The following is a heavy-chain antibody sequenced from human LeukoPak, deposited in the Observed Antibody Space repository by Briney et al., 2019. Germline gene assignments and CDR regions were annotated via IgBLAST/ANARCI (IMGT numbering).Heavy chain of an antibody. CDR3: ARMIPFGGVIGRFDP. CDR1: GGSFSGYY. J-gene: IGHJ5*02. V-gene: IGHV4-59*08. Sequence: ETLSLTCAVYGGSFSGYYWSWIRQPPGKGLEWIGYIYYSGSTNYNPSLKSRVTISVDTSKNQFSLKLSSVTAADTAVYYCARMIPFGGVIGRFDPWGQGTLVTVSS. CDR2: IYYSGST. D-gene: IGHD3-16*02.